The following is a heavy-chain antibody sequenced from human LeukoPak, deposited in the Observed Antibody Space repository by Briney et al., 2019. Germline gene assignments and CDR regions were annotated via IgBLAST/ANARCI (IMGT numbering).Heavy chain of an antibody. CDR2: IINSGGGST. J-gene: IGHJ4*02. V-gene: IGHV4-59*12. CDR1: GGSISTNS. Sequence: SETLSLTCTVSGGSISTNSWSWIRQPPGKRLEWIGYIINSGGGSTYYNPSLKSRVTISVDTSKNRFSLKLSSVTAADTAVYYCARGTSRGRAYGDYFYYFDYWGQGTLVTVSS. CDR3: ARGTSRGRAYGDYFYYFDY. D-gene: IGHD4-17*01.